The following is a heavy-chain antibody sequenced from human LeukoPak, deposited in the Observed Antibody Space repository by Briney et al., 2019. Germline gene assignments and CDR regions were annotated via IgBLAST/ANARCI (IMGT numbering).Heavy chain of an antibody. J-gene: IGHJ4*02. CDR1: GFTFADYG. Sequence: GGSLRLSCAASGFTFADYGMHWVRQAPGKGLEWVSSISWNSANIAYADSVKGRFTISRDNARNSLYLQMNSLRAEDMALYYCTKGGCSSITCYTSCWGQGTLVTVSS. CDR3: TKGGCSSITCYTSC. V-gene: IGHV3-9*03. D-gene: IGHD2-2*02. CDR2: ISWNSANI.